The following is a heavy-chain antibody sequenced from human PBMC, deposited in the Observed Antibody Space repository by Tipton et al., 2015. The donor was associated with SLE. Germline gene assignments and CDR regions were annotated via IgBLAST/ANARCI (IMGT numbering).Heavy chain of an antibody. D-gene: IGHD4/OR15-4a*01. V-gene: IGHV3-48*03. J-gene: IGHJ3*01. CDR1: GFTFSNYE. CDR2: ISSSGVPI. Sequence: SLRLSCAASGFTFSNYEINWVRQAPGKGLEWVSYISSSGVPIHYADSVRGRFTVSRDSAKNSVYLQMDSLRVEDTAVYYCARGYDYGATVDVWGQGTMVTVSS. CDR3: ARGYDYGATVDV.